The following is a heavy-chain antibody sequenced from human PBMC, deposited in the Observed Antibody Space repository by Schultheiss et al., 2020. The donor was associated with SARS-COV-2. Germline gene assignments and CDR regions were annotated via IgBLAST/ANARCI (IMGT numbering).Heavy chain of an antibody. D-gene: IGHD3-3*01. CDR2: IYYSGST. Sequence: SETLSLTCTVSGGSISSYYWSWIRQPPGKGLEWIGYIYYSGSTDYNPSLKSRVTMSIDSSKNQFSLKLSSVTAADTAVYYCARGRVYYDFWSGYWGTSTSIYGMDVWGQGTTVTVSS. CDR3: ARGRVYYDFWSGYWGTSTSIYGMDV. J-gene: IGHJ6*02. V-gene: IGHV4-59*12. CDR1: GGSISSYY.